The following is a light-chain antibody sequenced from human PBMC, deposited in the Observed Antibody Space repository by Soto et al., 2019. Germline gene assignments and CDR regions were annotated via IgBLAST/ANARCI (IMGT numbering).Light chain of an antibody. CDR1: QTVSSY. CDR3: QQRST. CDR2: DAS. Sequence: EIVLTQSPATLSLSPGERATLSCRASQTVSSYLAWYQQKPGQAPRLLVYDASDTATGIPARFSGSGSGTDFTLPISSLEPEDFAVYYCQQRSTFGQGTRLEIK. V-gene: IGKV3-11*01. J-gene: IGKJ5*01.